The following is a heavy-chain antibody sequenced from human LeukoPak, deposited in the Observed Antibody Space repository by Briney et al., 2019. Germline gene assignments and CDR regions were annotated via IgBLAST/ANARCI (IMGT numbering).Heavy chain of an antibody. CDR1: GFTFSSYG. V-gene: IGHV3-23*01. D-gene: IGHD1-26*01. J-gene: IGHJ3*02. CDR2: ISGSGGST. Sequence: GGTLRLSCAASGFTFSSYGMSWVRQAPGKGLEWVSAISGSGGSTYYADSVKGRFTISRDNAKNSLYLQMNSLRAEDTAVYYCAREKVGGSIVGALDAFDIWGQGTMVTVSS. CDR3: AREKVGGSIVGALDAFDI.